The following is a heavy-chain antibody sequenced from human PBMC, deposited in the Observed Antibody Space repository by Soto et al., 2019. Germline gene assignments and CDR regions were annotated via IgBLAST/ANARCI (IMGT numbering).Heavy chain of an antibody. J-gene: IGHJ1*01. CDR3: ATLGDIVVVVAATAEYFQH. CDR2: ISGSGGST. V-gene: IGHV3-23*01. Sequence: GGSLRLSCAASGFTFSSYAMSWVRQAPGKGLEWVSAISGSGGSTYYADSVKGRFTISRDNSKNTLYLQMNSLRAEDTAVYYCATLGDIVVVVAATAEYFQHWGQGTLVTVSS. D-gene: IGHD2-15*01. CDR1: GFTFSSYA.